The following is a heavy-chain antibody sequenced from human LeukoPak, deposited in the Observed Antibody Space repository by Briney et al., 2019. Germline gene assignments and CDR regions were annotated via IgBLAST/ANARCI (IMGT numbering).Heavy chain of an antibody. CDR3: TRDRQGPKLYEMHV. V-gene: IGHV3-7*01. D-gene: IGHD3-10*01. J-gene: IGHJ6*02. CDR1: GFTFSTYW. Sequence: TGGSLRLSCAASGFTFSTYWMSWVRQAPGKGLEWVANIRQDGSAKYYLDSVKGRFTISRDNAKNSRYLQMNSLRAEDTAVYSCTRDRQGPKLYEMHVWGQGTTVTVSS. CDR2: IRQDGSAK.